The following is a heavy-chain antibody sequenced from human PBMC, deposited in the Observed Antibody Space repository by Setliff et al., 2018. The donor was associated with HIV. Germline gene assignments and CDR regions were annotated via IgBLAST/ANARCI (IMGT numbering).Heavy chain of an antibody. CDR2: INHSGNT. D-gene: IGHD3-10*01. CDR3: AKKGRYYYGSGVTTDYFDE. CDR1: GGSFTGYY. Sequence: SETLSLTCAVSGGSFTGYYWSWIRQTPGKGLEWIAEINHSGNTTYNPSLKIRGTIAVVTSKSHFSLKLTSVTAAGTATYYCAKKGRYYYGSGVTTDYFDEWGQGIPVTVSS. V-gene: IGHV4-34*01. J-gene: IGHJ4*02.